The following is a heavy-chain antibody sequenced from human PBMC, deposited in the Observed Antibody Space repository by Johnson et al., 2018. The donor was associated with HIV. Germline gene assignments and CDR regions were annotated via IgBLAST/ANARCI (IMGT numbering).Heavy chain of an antibody. Sequence: VQLVESGGGLVQPGGSLRLSCTASGFTVSSNYMSWVRQAPGKGLEWVSVIYSGGSTYYADSVKGRFTISRDNSKNTLYLQMNILRAEDTAVYYCARTRQGAFDIWGQGTMVTVSS. CDR1: GFTVSSNY. CDR2: IYSGGST. CDR3: ARTRQGAFDI. J-gene: IGHJ3*02. V-gene: IGHV3-66*02.